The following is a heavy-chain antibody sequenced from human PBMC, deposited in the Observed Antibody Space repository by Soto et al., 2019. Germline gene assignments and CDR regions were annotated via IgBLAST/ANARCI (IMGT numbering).Heavy chain of an antibody. J-gene: IGHJ4*02. CDR2: IYIGGST. CDR3: ARDGIYGGGGD. V-gene: IGHV3-53*01. D-gene: IGHD5-12*01. Sequence: EVQLVESGGGLIQPGGSLRLSCAASGFTVSSNYMSWVRQAPGKGLEWVSFIYIGGSTFYADSVKGRFTISRDNSNNPLYLQMTGLRAEDTAVYYRARDGIYGGGGDWGQGTLVTVSS. CDR1: GFTVSSNY.